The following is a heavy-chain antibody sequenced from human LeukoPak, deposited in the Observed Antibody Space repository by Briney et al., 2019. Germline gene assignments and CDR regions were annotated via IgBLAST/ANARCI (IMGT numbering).Heavy chain of an antibody. CDR3: ARVRVTTSLDDAFDI. CDR1: GYTFTSYG. Sequence: GASVKVSCKASGYTFTSYGISWVRQAPGQGLEWMGWISAYNGNTNYAQKLQGRVTMTTDTSTSTAYMELRSLRSDDTAVYYCARVRVTTSLDDAFDIWGQGTMVTVSS. D-gene: IGHD4-11*01. V-gene: IGHV1-18*01. J-gene: IGHJ3*02. CDR2: ISAYNGNT.